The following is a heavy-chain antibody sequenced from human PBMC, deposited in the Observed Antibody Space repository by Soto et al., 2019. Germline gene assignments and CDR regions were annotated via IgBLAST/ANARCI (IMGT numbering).Heavy chain of an antibody. V-gene: IGHV1-69*06. CDR2: IIPIFGTA. CDR1: GGTFSSYA. Sequence: SVKVSCKASGGTFSSYAISWVRQAPGQGLEWMGGIIPIFGTANYAQKFQGRVTITADKSTSTAYMELSSLRSEDTAVYYCARETTVVTFLYHLYYYGMDVWGQGTTVTVSS. J-gene: IGHJ6*02. D-gene: IGHD4-17*01. CDR3: ARETTVVTFLYHLYYYGMDV.